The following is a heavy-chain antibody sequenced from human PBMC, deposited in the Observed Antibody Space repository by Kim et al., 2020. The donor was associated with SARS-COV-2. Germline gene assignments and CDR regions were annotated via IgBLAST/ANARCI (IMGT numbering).Heavy chain of an antibody. J-gene: IGHJ2*01. CDR1: GYTFTGYY. D-gene: IGHD3-3*01. V-gene: IGHV1-2*02. Sequence: ASVKVSCKASGYTFTGYYMHWVRQAPGQGLEWMGWINPNSGGTNYAQKFQGRVTMTRDTSISTAYMELSRLRSDDTAVYYCASDTIFGVAPIYWYFDLWGRGTLVTVSS. CDR3: ASDTIFGVAPIYWYFDL. CDR2: INPNSGGT.